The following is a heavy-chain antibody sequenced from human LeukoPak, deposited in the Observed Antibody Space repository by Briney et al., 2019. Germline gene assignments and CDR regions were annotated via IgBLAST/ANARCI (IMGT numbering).Heavy chain of an antibody. J-gene: IGHJ4*02. CDR1: GFTVSSNY. CDR2: IYSGGST. D-gene: IGHD3-22*01. CDR3: AKYDSSEDYFDY. Sequence: GGSLRLSCAASGFTVSSNYMSWVRQAPGKGLEWVSVIYSGGSTYYADSVKGRFTISRDNSKNTLYLQVNSLRAEDTAVYYCAKYDSSEDYFDYWGQGTLVTVSS. V-gene: IGHV3-53*01.